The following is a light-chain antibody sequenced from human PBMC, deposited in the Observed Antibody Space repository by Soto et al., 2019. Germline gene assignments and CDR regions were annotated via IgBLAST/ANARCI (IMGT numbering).Light chain of an antibody. J-gene: IGLJ3*02. Sequence: QSVLTQPPSVSGAPGQRVTIFCTGSSSNIGAGYGVHWYQQLPGTAPKLLIYLNNNRPSGVPDRFSGSRSGTSASLAITGLQAEDEADYYCQSYDRSLGWVFGGGTKVTVL. CDR2: LNN. CDR1: SSNIGAGYG. V-gene: IGLV1-40*01. CDR3: QSYDRSLGWV.